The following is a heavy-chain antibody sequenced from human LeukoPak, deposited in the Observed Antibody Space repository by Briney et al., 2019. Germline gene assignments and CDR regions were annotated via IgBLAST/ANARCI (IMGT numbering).Heavy chain of an antibody. CDR1: GFTFSSYG. D-gene: IGHD3-10*01. CDR2: VSYDGSNK. J-gene: IGHJ4*02. CDR3: ATRYYYGSGSYYNVPPLDY. V-gene: IGHV3-30*03. Sequence: GGSLRLSCAASGFTFSSYGMHWVRQAPGKGLEWVAVVSYDGSNKYYADFVKGRFTISRDNSKNTLYLQMNSLRAEDTAVYYCATRYYYGSGSYYNVPPLDYWGQGTLVTVSS.